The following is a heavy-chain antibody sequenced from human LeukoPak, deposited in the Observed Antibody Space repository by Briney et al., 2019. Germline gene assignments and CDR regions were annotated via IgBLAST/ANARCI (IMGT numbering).Heavy chain of an antibody. Sequence: GGSLRLSCAASGFTFSSYEMNWVRQAPGKGLEWVSSISSSSSYIYYADSVKGRFTISRDNAKNSLYLQMNSLRAEDTAVYYCAREQKHYYYYYYMDVWGKGTTVTVSS. CDR1: GFTFSSYE. CDR2: ISSSSSYI. V-gene: IGHV3-21*01. J-gene: IGHJ6*03. CDR3: AREQKHYYYYYYMDV.